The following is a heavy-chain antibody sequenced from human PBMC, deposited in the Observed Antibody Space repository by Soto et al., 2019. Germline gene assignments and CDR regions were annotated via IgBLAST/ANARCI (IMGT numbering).Heavy chain of an antibody. CDR2: INHSGTT. D-gene: IGHD6-19*01. CDR1: CGSFICYY. J-gene: IGHJ4*02. CDR3: ARGAMTGFSSGWYLDH. Sequence: SDTLSLTFGVYCGSFICYYWTWIRQPPWKGLEWIGEINHSGTTTYNPSLRSRITISVDTSKNQFSLTLRSVTAADAAVYYCARGAMTGFSSGWYLDHWGRGSLVTVSS. V-gene: IGHV4-34*10.